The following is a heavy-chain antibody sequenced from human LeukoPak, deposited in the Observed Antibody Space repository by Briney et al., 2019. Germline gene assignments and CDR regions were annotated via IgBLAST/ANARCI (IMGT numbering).Heavy chain of an antibody. J-gene: IGHJ4*02. Sequence: SVKVSCKASGYTFTSYGISWVRQAPGQGLEWMGGIIPIFGTANYAQKFQGRVTITADESTSTAYMELSSLRSEDTAVYYCARGGLGGGAPDYWGQGTLVTVSS. CDR2: IIPIFGTA. CDR3: ARGGLGGGAPDY. CDR1: GYTFTSYG. D-gene: IGHD3-16*01. V-gene: IGHV1-69*13.